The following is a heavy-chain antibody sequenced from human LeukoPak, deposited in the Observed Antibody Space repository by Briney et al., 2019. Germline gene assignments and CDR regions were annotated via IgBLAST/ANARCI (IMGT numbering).Heavy chain of an antibody. Sequence: SETLSLTCAVYGGSFSGYYWSWIRQPPGKGLEWIGEINHSGSTNYNPSLKSRVTISVDTSKNQFSLKLSSVTAADTAVYYCARGDYVWGGYRSHHFDYWGQGTLVTVSS. D-gene: IGHD3-16*02. V-gene: IGHV4-34*01. CDR2: INHSGST. CDR1: GGSFSGYY. J-gene: IGHJ4*02. CDR3: ARGDYVWGGYRSHHFDY.